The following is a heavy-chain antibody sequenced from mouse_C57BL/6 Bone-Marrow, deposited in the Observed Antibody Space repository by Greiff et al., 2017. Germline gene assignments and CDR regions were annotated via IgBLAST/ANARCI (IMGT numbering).Heavy chain of an antibody. Sequence: EVQLQESGAELVRPGASVKLSCTASGFNIKDDYMHWVKQRPEQGLEWIGWIDPENGDTEYASKFQGKATITADTSSNTAYLQLSSLTSEDTAVYYCTTRDYSNHSAYWGQGTLVTVSA. CDR2: IDPENGDT. D-gene: IGHD2-5*01. CDR1: GFNIKDDY. J-gene: IGHJ3*01. CDR3: TTRDYSNHSAY. V-gene: IGHV14-4*01.